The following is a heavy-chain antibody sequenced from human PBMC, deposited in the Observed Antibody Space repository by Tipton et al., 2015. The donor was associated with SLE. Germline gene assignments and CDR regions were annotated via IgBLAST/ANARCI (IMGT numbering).Heavy chain of an antibody. Sequence: LRLSCTVSGGSISSHYWSWIRQPPGKGLEWIGYIFYSGDTNYNPSLKSRVTISVDTSKNQFSLKLSSVTAADTAVYYCARNTVIDAFDIWGQGTMVTVSS. CDR1: GGSISSHY. CDR2: IFYSGDT. J-gene: IGHJ3*02. V-gene: IGHV4-59*08. D-gene: IGHD4-17*01. CDR3: ARNTVIDAFDI.